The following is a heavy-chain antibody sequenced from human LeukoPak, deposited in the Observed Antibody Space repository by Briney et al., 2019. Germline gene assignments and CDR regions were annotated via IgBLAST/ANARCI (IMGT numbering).Heavy chain of an antibody. CDR1: GYTFTTYG. J-gene: IGHJ4*02. CDR3: ARGGVSVVRGLITYYLDN. V-gene: IGHV1-18*01. Sequence: ASVKVSCKTYGYTFTTYGITWVRQAPGQGLEWMGWISVYNGNTMYAQNLQGRVTMTTNTGTTTVYMELRSLRSDDTAVYYCARGGVSVVRGLITYYLDNWGQGTLVTVSS. D-gene: IGHD3-10*01. CDR2: ISVYNGNT.